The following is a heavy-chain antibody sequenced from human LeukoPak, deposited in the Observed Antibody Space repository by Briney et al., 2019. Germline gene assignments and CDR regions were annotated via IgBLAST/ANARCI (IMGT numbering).Heavy chain of an antibody. CDR3: ARGLRSDWYVDY. CDR2: ISAYNGNT. V-gene: IGHV1-18*01. D-gene: IGHD3/OR15-3a*01. Sequence: GASVKVSCKASGYTFTSYGIIWVRQAPGQGREWMEWISAYNGNTNYAQKLQGRVTMTRDTSISTAYMELSRLRSDDTAVYYCARGLRSDWYVDYWGQGTLVTVSS. CDR1: GYTFTSYG. J-gene: IGHJ4*02.